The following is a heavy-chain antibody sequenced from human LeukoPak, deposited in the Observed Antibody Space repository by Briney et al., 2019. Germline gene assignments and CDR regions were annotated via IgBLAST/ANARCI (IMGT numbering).Heavy chain of an antibody. CDR3: ARDPMLDN. D-gene: IGHD3-10*02. CDR2: ISGSGGST. Sequence: GGSLRLSCAASGFTFSDYYMSWVRQAPGKGLEWVSAISGSGGSTYYADSVKGRFTISRDNAKNSLFLQMNSLRVEDTAVYYCARDPMLDNWGQGTLVTVSS. V-gene: IGHV3-11*04. J-gene: IGHJ4*02. CDR1: GFTFSDYY.